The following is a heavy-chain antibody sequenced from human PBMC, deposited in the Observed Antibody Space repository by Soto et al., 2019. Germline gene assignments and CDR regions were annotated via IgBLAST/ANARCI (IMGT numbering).Heavy chain of an antibody. Sequence: QVQLQQWGAGLLKPSETLSLTCAAYGGSFGAYYWTWIRQPPGKGLEWIGEINHSGSTNYNPSLESPVTISVDTSKNQCSLKLSSVTAADTAVYYCARGTNLRCVGWGQGNLVTVSS. J-gene: IGHJ4*02. CDR3: ARGTNLRCVG. CDR2: INHSGST. V-gene: IGHV4-34*01. CDR1: GGSFGAYY.